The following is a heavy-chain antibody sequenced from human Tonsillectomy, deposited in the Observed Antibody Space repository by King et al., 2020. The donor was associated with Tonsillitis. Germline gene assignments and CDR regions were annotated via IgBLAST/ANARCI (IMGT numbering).Heavy chain of an antibody. CDR1: GSTFSSDW. CDR2: IKQDGSES. Sequence: EVQLVESGGDLVQPGGSLGLSWAASGSTFSSDWKSWVRQAPGKGLEWGANIKQDGSESYYVDYVKGRFTISRDNARNSLYLQMNSLRAEETAVYYCAGGAQAGGDYDYWGQGTLVTVSS. J-gene: IGHJ4*02. D-gene: IGHD4-17*01. CDR3: AGGAQAGGDYDY. V-gene: IGHV3-7*01.